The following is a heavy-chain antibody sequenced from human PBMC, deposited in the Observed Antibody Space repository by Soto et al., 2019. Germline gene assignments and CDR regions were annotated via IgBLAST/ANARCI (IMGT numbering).Heavy chain of an antibody. CDR2: IYYSGST. CDR3: ARGDPLGYSSSWYWYFDL. J-gene: IGHJ2*01. D-gene: IGHD6-13*01. CDR1: GGSISSYY. Sequence: SETLSLTCTVSGGSISSYYWSWIRQPPGKGLEWIGYIYYSGSTNYNPSLKSRVTISVDTSKNQFSLKLSSVTAADTAVYYCARGDPLGYSSSWYWYFDLWGRGTLVTVSS. V-gene: IGHV4-59*01.